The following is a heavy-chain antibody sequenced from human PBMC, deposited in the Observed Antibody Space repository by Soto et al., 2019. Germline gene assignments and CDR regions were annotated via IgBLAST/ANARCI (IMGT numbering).Heavy chain of an antibody. Sequence: ASVKVSCKASGYTFTSYAMNWVRQAPGQGLEWMGWINTNTGNPTYAQGFTGRFVFSLDTSVSTAYLQISSLKAEDTAVYYCARGYRRYDFWSGYNNWFDPWGQGTLVTVSS. V-gene: IGHV7-4-1*02. D-gene: IGHD3-3*01. CDR2: INTNTGNP. CDR3: ARGYRRYDFWSGYNNWFDP. CDR1: GYTFTSYA. J-gene: IGHJ5*02.